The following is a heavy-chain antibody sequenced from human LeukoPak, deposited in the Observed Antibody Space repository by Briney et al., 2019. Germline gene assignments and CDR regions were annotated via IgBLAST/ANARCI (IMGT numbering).Heavy chain of an antibody. CDR2: TYYRSKWYN. D-gene: IGHD3-10*01. Sequence: SQTLSLTCAISGDSVSSNSAAWNWIRQSPSRGPEWLGRTYYRSKWYNDYAVSVKSRITINPDTSKNQFSLQLNSVTPEDTAVYYCARGLYYYGSGSYSPDAFDIWGQGTMVTVSS. CDR1: GDSVSSNSAA. V-gene: IGHV6-1*01. J-gene: IGHJ3*02. CDR3: ARGLYYYGSGSYSPDAFDI.